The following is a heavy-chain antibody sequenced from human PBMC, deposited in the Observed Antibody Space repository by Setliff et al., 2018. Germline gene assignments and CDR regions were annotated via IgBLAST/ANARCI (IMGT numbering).Heavy chain of an antibody. D-gene: IGHD3-3*01. CDR2: INAGNGNT. CDR1: GYIFTYYA. Sequence: ASVKVSCKASGYIFTYYAIHWVRQAPGPRLEWMGWINAGNGNTKYSQKFQGRVTITRDTSASTAYMELSSLRSEDTAVYYCARGRHPPWSGYPYYYMDVWGKGTTVTVSS. V-gene: IGHV1-3*01. CDR3: ARGRHPPWSGYPYYYMDV. J-gene: IGHJ6*03.